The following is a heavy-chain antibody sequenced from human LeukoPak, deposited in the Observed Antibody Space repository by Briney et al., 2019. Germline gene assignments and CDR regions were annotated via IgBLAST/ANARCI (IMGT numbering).Heavy chain of an antibody. Sequence: ASVKVSCKASGYTFISYGISWVRQAPGQGLEWMGWISGYNGETNYVQKFLGRVTMTIDSSTSTAYMELRSLRSDDTAVYYCAREEGGNYYYMDVWGKGTTVTVSS. J-gene: IGHJ6*03. CDR3: AREEGGNYYYMDV. D-gene: IGHD3-16*01. V-gene: IGHV1-18*01. CDR1: GYTFISYG. CDR2: ISGYNGET.